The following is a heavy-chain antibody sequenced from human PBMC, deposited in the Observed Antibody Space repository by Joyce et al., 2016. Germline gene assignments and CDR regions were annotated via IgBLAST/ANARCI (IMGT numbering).Heavy chain of an antibody. V-gene: IGHV3-74*01. Sequence: EVQLVESGGGLVQPGGSLRLSCAASGFSFSGYWIHWVRQAPGKVLVWVSRINTDGSSTRFADAVKGRFTISRDNAKNTRYLQMNSLRAEDTAVYYCVRGISARPGGPNWFDPWGQGTLVTVSS. CDR1: GFSFSGYW. CDR3: VRGISARPGGPNWFDP. J-gene: IGHJ5*02. D-gene: IGHD6-6*01. CDR2: INTDGSST.